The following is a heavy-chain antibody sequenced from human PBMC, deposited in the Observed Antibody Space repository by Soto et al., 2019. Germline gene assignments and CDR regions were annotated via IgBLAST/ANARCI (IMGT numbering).Heavy chain of an antibody. V-gene: IGHV1-3*01. D-gene: IGHD3-10*01. CDR3: ARDFRNYYGSGSYYPRPGY. J-gene: IGHJ4*02. CDR1: GYTFTSYA. Sequence: GASVKVSCKASGYTFTSYAMHWVRQAPGQRLEWMGWINAGNGNTKYSQKFQGRVTITRDTSASTAYMELSSLRSEDTAVYYCARDFRNYYGSGSYYPRPGYWGQGTLVTVSS. CDR2: INAGNGNT.